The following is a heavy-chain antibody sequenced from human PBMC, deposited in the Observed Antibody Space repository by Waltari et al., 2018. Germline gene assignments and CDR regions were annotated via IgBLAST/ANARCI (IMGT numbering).Heavy chain of an antibody. D-gene: IGHD2-2*03. V-gene: IGHV4-38-2*01. Sequence: QLQESGPGLVKPSETLSLTCDVSGYALNSGFYWGWIRQPPGKGLEWVATVYHDGTTFYNPCLDSRATTSMDTSRNQFSLKLRSVTAADTAVYFCSRQVLGYCTSAACRRLESWGQGTLVTVSS. CDR3: SRQVLGYCTSAACRRLES. J-gene: IGHJ4*02. CDR1: GYALNSGFY. CDR2: VYHDGTT.